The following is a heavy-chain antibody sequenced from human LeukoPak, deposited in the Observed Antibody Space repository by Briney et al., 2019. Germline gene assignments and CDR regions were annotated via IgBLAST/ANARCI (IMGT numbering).Heavy chain of an antibody. J-gene: IGHJ4*02. CDR3: ARDDPHSGVDY. D-gene: IGHD1-26*01. V-gene: IGHV4-59*12. CDR1: GGSISSYY. Sequence: SETLSLTCTVFGGSISSYYRSWIRQPPGKGLEWIGYIYYSGSTNYNPSLKSRVTISVDTSKNQFSLKLSSVTAADTAVYYCARDDPHSGVDYWGQGTLVTVSS. CDR2: IYYSGST.